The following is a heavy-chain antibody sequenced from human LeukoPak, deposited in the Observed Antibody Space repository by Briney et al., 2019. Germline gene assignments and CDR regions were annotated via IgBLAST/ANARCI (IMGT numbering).Heavy chain of an antibody. V-gene: IGHV3-30*03. J-gene: IGHJ4*02. CDR1: GFTFSSYS. Sequence: GGSLRLSCAASGFTFSSYSMNWVRQAPGKGLEWVAVISYDGSNKYYADSVKGRFTISRDNSKNTLYLQMNSLRAEDTAVYYCARGFPYYYDSSGYYGFDYWGQGTLVTVSS. CDR2: ISYDGSNK. CDR3: ARGFPYYYDSSGYYGFDY. D-gene: IGHD3-22*01.